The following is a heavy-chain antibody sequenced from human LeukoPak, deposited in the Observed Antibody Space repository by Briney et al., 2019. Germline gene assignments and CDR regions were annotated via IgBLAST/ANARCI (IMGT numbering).Heavy chain of an antibody. Sequence: SETLSLTCAVYGGSFSGYYWSWIRQPPGKGLEWIGEINHSGSTNYNPSLKSRVTISVDTSKNQLSLKLSSVTAADTAVYYCARARRAYCGGDCLNWFDPWGQGTLVTVSS. CDR3: ARARRAYCGGDCLNWFDP. V-gene: IGHV4-34*01. J-gene: IGHJ5*02. D-gene: IGHD2-21*02. CDR2: INHSGST. CDR1: GGSFSGYY.